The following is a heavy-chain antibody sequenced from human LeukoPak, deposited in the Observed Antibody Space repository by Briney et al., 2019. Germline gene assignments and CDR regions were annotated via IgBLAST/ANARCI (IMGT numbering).Heavy chain of an antibody. V-gene: IGHV3-48*02. CDR1: GFSFSGFS. CDR3: AREDIGGHRLFDY. Sequence: GGSLRLSCAASGFSFSGFSMNWVRQAPGKGLEWITYISSASRTISYADSVRGRFTVSRDNAKNSLYLQMNSLRDEDTAVYYCAREDIGGHRLFDYWGQGTLVTVSS. D-gene: IGHD5-12*01. J-gene: IGHJ4*02. CDR2: ISSASRTI.